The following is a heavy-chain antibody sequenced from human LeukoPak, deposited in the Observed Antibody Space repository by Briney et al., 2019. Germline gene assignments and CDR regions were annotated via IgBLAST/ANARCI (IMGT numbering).Heavy chain of an antibody. D-gene: IGHD5-18*01. CDR3: AREERYSYGD. Sequence: SETLSLTCAVYGGSFSGYYWSWIRQPPGKGLEWIGEINHSGSTNYNPSLKSRVTISVDTSKNQFSPKLSSVTAADTAVYYCAREERYSYGDWGQGTLVTVSS. CDR1: GGSFSGYY. CDR2: INHSGST. J-gene: IGHJ4*02. V-gene: IGHV4-34*01.